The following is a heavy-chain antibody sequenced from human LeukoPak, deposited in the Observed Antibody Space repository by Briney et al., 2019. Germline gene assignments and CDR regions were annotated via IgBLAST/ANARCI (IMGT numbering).Heavy chain of an antibody. V-gene: IGHV3-48*01. CDR3: ARPYSGSYLIDY. CDR1: GFTFSSYS. D-gene: IGHD1-26*01. Sequence: GGSLRLSCAASGFTFSSYSMNWVRQAPGKGLEWGSYISSSSSTIYYADSVKGRFTISRDNAKNSLYLQMNSLRAEDTAVYYCARPYSGSYLIDYWGQGTLVTVSS. CDR2: ISSSSSTI. J-gene: IGHJ4*02.